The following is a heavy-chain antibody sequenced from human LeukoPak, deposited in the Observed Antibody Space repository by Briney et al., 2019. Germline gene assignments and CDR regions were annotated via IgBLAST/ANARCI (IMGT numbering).Heavy chain of an antibody. Sequence: PSETLSLTCTVSGGSISSGGYYWSWIRQHPGKGLEWIGYIYYSGSTYYNPSLKSRVTISVDTSKNQFSLKLSSVTAADTAVYYCAASMIVVVRVWGQGTLVTASS. J-gene: IGHJ4*02. CDR3: AASMIVVVRV. CDR2: IYYSGST. CDR1: GGSISSGGYY. D-gene: IGHD3-22*01. V-gene: IGHV4-31*03.